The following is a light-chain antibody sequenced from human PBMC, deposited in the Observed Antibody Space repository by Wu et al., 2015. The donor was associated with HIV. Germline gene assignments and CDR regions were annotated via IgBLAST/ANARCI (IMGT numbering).Light chain of an antibody. J-gene: IGKJ1*01. CDR3: QQSSDTSWT. CDR2: AAS. Sequence: AIRITQSPSSLSASTGDRVTITCRASQGISSYLAWYQQKPGKAPKLLIYAASTLQSGVPSRFSGSGSGTDFTLTISCLQSEDFATYFCQQSSDTSWTFGQGTKVE. V-gene: IGKV1-8*01. CDR1: QGISSY.